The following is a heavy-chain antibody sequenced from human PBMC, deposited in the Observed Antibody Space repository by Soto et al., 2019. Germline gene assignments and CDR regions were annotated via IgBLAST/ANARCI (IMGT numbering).Heavy chain of an antibody. D-gene: IGHD2-2*01. V-gene: IGHV4-59*02. CDR2: VYNSGTT. CDR1: GASVTRFY. CDR3: AKDTTSFFLFDS. J-gene: IGHJ4*02. Sequence: SETLSLTCTVSGASVTRFYWNWIRQTPGKGLEWIGYVYNSGTTNYNPSLRSRVTISLDTSRNQFSLNLSSVSAADTGVYYCAKDTTSFFLFDSWGLGTLVTVSS.